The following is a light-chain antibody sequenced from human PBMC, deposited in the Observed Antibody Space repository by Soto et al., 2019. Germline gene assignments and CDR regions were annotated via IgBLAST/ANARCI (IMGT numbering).Light chain of an antibody. CDR3: QQTYSYTVT. Sequence: DIEMTQSPSSLSASVGDRITISCRTTQTIDDYVTWYQQKSGKAPQFLISAPAILQGGAPSGFSGSGSGTNFTLTISDVQPDDSATYYCQQTYSYTVTFGQGTRLQIE. V-gene: IGKV1-39*01. CDR2: APA. J-gene: IGKJ5*01. CDR1: QTIDDY.